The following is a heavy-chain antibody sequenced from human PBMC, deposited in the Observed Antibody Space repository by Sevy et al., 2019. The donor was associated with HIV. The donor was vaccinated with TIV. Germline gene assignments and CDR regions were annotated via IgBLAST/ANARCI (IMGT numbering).Heavy chain of an antibody. CDR2: INSDGSST. CDR1: GFTFSSYW. D-gene: IGHD3-9*01. CDR3: ARGDILTGYLKYYYYGMDV. V-gene: IGHV3-74*01. Sequence: GGSLRLSCAASGFTFSSYWMHWVRQAPGKGLVWVSRINSDGSSTSYADSVKGRFTISRDNAKNTLYLQMNSLRAEDTAVYYCARGDILTGYLKYYYYGMDVWGQGTTVTVSS. J-gene: IGHJ6*02.